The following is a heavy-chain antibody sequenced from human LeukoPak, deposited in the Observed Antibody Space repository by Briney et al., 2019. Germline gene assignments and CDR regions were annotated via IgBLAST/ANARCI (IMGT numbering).Heavy chain of an antibody. Sequence: SVKVSCKASGGTFSSYAISWVRQAPGQGLEWMGGIIPIFGTANYAQKFQGRVTITTDESTSTAYMELSRLTSDDTAVYYCARAYTIAASRRDMDVWGKGTTVTVSS. CDR2: IIPIFGTA. D-gene: IGHD2-21*01. CDR3: ARAYTIAASRRDMDV. V-gene: IGHV1-69*05. CDR1: GGTFSSYA. J-gene: IGHJ6*04.